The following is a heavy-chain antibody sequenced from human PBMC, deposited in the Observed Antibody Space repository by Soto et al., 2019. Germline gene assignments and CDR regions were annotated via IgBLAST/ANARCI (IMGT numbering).Heavy chain of an antibody. CDR3: ARGGHVVVVTAAFDY. J-gene: IGHJ4*02. V-gene: IGHV1-46*03. Sequence: QVQLVQSGAEVKKLGASVKVSCKASGNTFSNFYVHWVRQAPGQGLEWMGTINPSGGHTTYAQKFLGRVTMTRDTSTSTLYMELTSLRSEDTAVYYCARGGHVVVVTAAFDYWGQGTLVTVSS. CDR1: GNTFSNFY. D-gene: IGHD2-21*02. CDR2: INPSGGHT.